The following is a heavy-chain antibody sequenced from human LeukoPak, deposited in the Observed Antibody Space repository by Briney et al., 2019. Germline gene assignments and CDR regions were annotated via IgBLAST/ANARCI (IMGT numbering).Heavy chain of an antibody. J-gene: IGHJ4*02. V-gene: IGHV3-23*01. CDR3: AKAAAAPGFDF. D-gene: IGHD6-13*01. CDR2: VSGSGDRM. CDR1: GLTIGSRY. Sequence: PGESLRLSCVASGLTIGSRYMNWVRQAPGKGLEWVATVSGSGDRMYHADSVKGRFTISRDNSKNTIYLQMNSLRAEDTALYYCAKAAAAPGFDFWGQGTLVTVSS.